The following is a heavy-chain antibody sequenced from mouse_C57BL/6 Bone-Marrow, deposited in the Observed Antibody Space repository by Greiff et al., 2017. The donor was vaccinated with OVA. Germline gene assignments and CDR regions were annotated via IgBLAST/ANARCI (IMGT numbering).Heavy chain of an antibody. V-gene: IGHV5-4*03. Sequence: EVKLMESWGGLVKPGGSLKLSCAASGFTFSSYAMSWVRQTPEKRLEWVATISDGGSYTYYPDNVKGRFTISRDNAKNNLYLQMSHLKSEDTAMYYCARPYDYDGFGAMDYWGQGTSVTVSS. CDR3: ARPYDYDGFGAMDY. J-gene: IGHJ4*01. D-gene: IGHD2-4*01. CDR2: ISDGGSYT. CDR1: GFTFSSYA.